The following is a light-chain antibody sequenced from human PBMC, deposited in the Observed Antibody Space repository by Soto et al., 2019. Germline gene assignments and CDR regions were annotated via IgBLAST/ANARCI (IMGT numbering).Light chain of an antibody. CDR3: QQYGSSPRT. J-gene: IGKJ1*01. V-gene: IGKV3-20*01. CDR1: QSVSTNN. CDR2: GAS. Sequence: IVLTQSPPTLSWPPGEKATPSAGPSQSVSTNNLAWYQQRPGQAPRLLIYGASTRATDMPGRFSGRGSGTEFTLTISSLEPEDSAVYYCQQYGSSPRTFGQGTKVDIK.